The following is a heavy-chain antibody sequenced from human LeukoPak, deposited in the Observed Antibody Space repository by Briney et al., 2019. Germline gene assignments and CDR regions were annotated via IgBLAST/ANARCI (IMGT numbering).Heavy chain of an antibody. CDR1: GFTFSSYS. V-gene: IGHV3-48*01. J-gene: IGHJ6*03. Sequence: TGGSLRLSCAASGFTFSSYSLNWIRHAPGEGREGVSYISSSTSTIYYADSVKGRFTISRDNAKNYLYLQMHSLRAEDKAVDYCARDHYENWNSYYLDVGGKGTAVTV. CDR3: ARDHYENWNSYYLDV. D-gene: IGHD1-1*01. CDR2: ISSSTSTI.